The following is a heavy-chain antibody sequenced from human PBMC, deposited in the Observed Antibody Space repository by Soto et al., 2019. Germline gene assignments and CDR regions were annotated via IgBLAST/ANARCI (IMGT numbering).Heavy chain of an antibody. D-gene: IGHD3-22*01. J-gene: IGHJ4*02. V-gene: IGHV4-59*01. Sequence: SGTLSLTCTVSGGSISSYYWSWIRQPPGKGLEWIGYIYYSGSTNYNPSLKSRVTISVDTSKNQFSLKLSSVTAADTAVYYCARATYYYDSSGYYFDWWGQGTLVTVSS. CDR3: ARATYYYDSSGYYFDW. CDR2: IYYSGST. CDR1: GGSISSYY.